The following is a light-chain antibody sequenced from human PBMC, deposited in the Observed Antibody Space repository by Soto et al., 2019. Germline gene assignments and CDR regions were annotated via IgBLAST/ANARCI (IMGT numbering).Light chain of an antibody. Sequence: QSVLTRPPSASGTPGQRVTISCSGSRSNIGNNAVSWYQQFPGTAPKLLIYNNNQRPSGVPDRFSGSKSGTSASLAISGLQSEDEAEYYCATWDDSLNARGVFGAGTMLTVL. CDR2: NNN. CDR1: RSNIGNNA. V-gene: IGLV1-44*01. J-gene: IGLJ3*02. CDR3: ATWDDSLNARGV.